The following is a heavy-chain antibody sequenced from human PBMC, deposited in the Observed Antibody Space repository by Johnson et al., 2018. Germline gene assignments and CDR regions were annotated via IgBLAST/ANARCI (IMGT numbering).Heavy chain of an antibody. CDR1: GFTFDDYA. CDR2: ISWNSGSI. CDR3: AKAPVGWLGEGAEYFQV. Sequence: LSCAASGFTFDDYAMHWVRQAPGKGLEWVSGISWNSGSIGYADSVEGRFTISRDNAKNSLYLQMNSLRPEDTALYYCAKAPVGWLGEGAEYFQVWGQGTLVTVSS. J-gene: IGHJ1*01. V-gene: IGHV3-9*01. D-gene: IGHD3-3*01.